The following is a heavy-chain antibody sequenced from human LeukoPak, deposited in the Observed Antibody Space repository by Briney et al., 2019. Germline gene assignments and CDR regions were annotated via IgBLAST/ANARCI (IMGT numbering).Heavy chain of an antibody. CDR3: ASGSSEGSWFDP. D-gene: IGHD6-6*01. V-gene: IGHV4-34*01. J-gene: IGHJ5*02. CDR2: INHRGDT. CDR1: GGSFSSYY. Sequence: PSETLSLTCAVYGGSFSSYYWSWIRQSPGKGLEWIAEINHRGDTNYNPSVKSRVTISVDTSKNQFSLKVTSLTAADTAVYYCASGSSEGSWFDPWGQGTLVTVSS.